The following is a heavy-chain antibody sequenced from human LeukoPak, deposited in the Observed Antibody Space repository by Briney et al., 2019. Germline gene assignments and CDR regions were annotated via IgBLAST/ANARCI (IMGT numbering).Heavy chain of an antibody. CDR3: ARNRNYYDTSGYTHYFDY. J-gene: IGHJ4*02. V-gene: IGHV4-39*01. CDR2: IHYSGST. CDR1: GGSISSSSYS. D-gene: IGHD3-22*01. Sequence: SETLSLTCTVSGGSISSSSYSWGWIRHPPGKGLGWIGSIHYSGSTYYNPSLKGRVTISVDTSKNQFSLKLSSETAADTALYYCARNRNYYDTSGYTHYFDYWGQGTLVTVSS.